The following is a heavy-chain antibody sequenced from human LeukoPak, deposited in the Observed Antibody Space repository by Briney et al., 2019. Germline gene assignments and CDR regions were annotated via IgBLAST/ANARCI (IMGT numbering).Heavy chain of an antibody. D-gene: IGHD3-10*01. CDR2: ISYDGSNK. CDR1: GFTFSSYA. CDR3: AREALLWFGESQGIDY. J-gene: IGHJ4*02. Sequence: PGRSLRLSCAASGFTFSSYAMHWVRQAPGKGLEWVAVISYDGSNKYYADSVKGRFTISRDNAKNSLYLQMNSLRAEDTAVYYCAREALLWFGESQGIDYWGQGTLVTVSS. V-gene: IGHV3-30-3*01.